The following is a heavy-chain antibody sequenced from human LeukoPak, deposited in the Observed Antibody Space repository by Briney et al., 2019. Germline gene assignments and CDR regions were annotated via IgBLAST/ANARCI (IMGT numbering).Heavy chain of an antibody. J-gene: IGHJ4*02. CDR2: ISYIGNT. D-gene: IGHD6-19*01. CDR1: GGSISSYY. V-gene: IGHV4-59*08. CDR3: ARLSSAVAGLVEY. Sequence: SETLSLTCTVSGGSISSYYWSWIRQPPGKGLEWIGYISYIGNTNYNPSLKSRVTISVDTSKSHFSLKLTSVTASDTAVYYCARLSSAVAGLVEYWGQGTPVTVSS.